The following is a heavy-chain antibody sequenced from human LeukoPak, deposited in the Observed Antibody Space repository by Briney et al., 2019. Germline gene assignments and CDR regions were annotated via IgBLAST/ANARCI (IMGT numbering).Heavy chain of an antibody. CDR3: ARKYSSSWYDALDI. Sequence: QTLSLTCAISGDTVSSNSAAWNWIRQSPSRGLEWLGRTYYRSKWYNDYAVSVKSRITINPDTSKNHFSLQPNSVTPEDTAVYYCARKYSSSWYDALDIWGQGTMVTVSS. CDR2: TYYRSKWYN. J-gene: IGHJ3*02. CDR1: GDTVSSNSAA. V-gene: IGHV6-1*01. D-gene: IGHD6-13*01.